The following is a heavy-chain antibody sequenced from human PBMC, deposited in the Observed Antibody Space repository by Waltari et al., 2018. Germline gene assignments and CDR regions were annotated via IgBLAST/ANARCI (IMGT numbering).Heavy chain of an antibody. J-gene: IGHJ4*02. V-gene: IGHV4-34*01. CDR1: GGSFSGYY. D-gene: IGHD5-12*01. Sequence: QVQLQQWGAGLLKPSETLSLTCAVYGGSFSGYYWSWIRQPPGKGLEWIGEINHSGSTNSNPALKSRVTISVDTSKNQFALKLSSLTAADTAVYCCARGGRHFSGYESYWGQGTLVTVSS. CDR3: ARGGRHFSGYESY. CDR2: INHSGST.